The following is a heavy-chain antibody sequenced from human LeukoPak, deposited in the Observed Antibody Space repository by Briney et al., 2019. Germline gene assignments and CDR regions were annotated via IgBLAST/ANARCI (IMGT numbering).Heavy chain of an antibody. CDR1: GGSFSGYY. J-gene: IGHJ4*02. Sequence: PSETLSLTCAVYGGSFSGYYWSWIRQPPGKGLEWIGEINHSGSTNYNPSLKSRVTISVDLSKNQFSLRLTSGTATDTAVYYCATTRAYRAYGGLDSWGPGTLVTVSS. CDR3: ATTRAYRAYGGLDS. V-gene: IGHV4-34*01. D-gene: IGHD5-12*01. CDR2: INHSGST.